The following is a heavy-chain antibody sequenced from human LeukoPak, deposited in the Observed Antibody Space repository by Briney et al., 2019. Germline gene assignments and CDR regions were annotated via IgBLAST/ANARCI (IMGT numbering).Heavy chain of an antibody. CDR3: AREWGYCSSTSCYSAFDI. D-gene: IGHD2-2*01. J-gene: IGHJ3*02. Sequence: ASVKVSCKASGYTFTSYGISWVRQAPGQGLEWMGWISAYNGSTNYAQKLQGRVTMTTDTSTSTAYMELRSLRSDDTAVYYCAREWGYCSSTSCYSAFDIWGQGTMVTVSS. CDR1: GYTFTSYG. V-gene: IGHV1-18*01. CDR2: ISAYNGST.